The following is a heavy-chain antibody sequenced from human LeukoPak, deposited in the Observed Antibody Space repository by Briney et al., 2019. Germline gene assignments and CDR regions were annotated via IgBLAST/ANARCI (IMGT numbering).Heavy chain of an antibody. D-gene: IGHD6-13*01. CDR1: GGSISSYY. CDR2: IYSTGST. CDR3: ARQIASAGTAGFDF. J-gene: IGHJ4*02. V-gene: IGHV4-4*07. Sequence: SETLSLTCTVSGGSISSYYWSWIRQPAGKGREWIGRIYSTGSTNYNPSLKSRGTMSVDTSKNQFSLRLWSVTAADTAVYYCARQIASAGTAGFDFWGQGALVTVSS.